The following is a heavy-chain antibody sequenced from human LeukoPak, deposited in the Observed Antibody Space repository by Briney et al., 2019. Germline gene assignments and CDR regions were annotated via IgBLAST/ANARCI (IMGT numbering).Heavy chain of an antibody. CDR1: GGSISSYN. CDR3: ARGYYDFWSGYSYYGMDV. V-gene: IGHV4-59*01. J-gene: IGHJ6*02. Sequence: PSETLSLTCTVPGGSISSYNWSWIRQPPGKGLEWIGYIYYSGSTNYNPSLKSRVTISVDTSKNQLSLKLSSVTAADTAVYYCARGYYDFWSGYSYYGMDVWGQGTTVTVSS. D-gene: IGHD3-3*01. CDR2: IYYSGST.